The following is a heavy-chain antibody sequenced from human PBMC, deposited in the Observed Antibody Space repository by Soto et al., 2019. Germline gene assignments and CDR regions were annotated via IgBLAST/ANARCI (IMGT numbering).Heavy chain of an antibody. CDR1: GFAFSTHA. Sequence: GGSLRLSCVASGFAFSTHAMSWVRQAPGKGLEWVSTFSGSGGNIYYAESVKGRLTISRDDSKNTLYLQMKSLRVEDTAVYYCAKDTQWTVGPLAMDVWGQGTTVTVYS. J-gene: IGHJ6*02. CDR3: AKDTQWTVGPLAMDV. V-gene: IGHV3-23*01. CDR2: FSGSGGNI. D-gene: IGHD1-26*01.